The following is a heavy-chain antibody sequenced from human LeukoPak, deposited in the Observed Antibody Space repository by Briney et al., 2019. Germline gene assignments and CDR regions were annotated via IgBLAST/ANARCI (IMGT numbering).Heavy chain of an antibody. CDR3: ARDPSLAVVDY. J-gene: IGHJ4*02. Sequence: GGSLRLSCAASGFTFSSYAMHWVRQAPGKGLEWVAVISYDGSNKYYADSVKGRFTISRDNSKNTLCLQMNSLRAEDTAVYYCARDPSLAVVDYWGQGTLVTVSS. CDR1: GFTFSSYA. CDR2: ISYDGSNK. D-gene: IGHD2-15*01. V-gene: IGHV3-30-3*01.